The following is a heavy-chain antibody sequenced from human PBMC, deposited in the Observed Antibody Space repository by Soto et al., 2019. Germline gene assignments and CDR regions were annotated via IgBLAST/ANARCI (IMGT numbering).Heavy chain of an antibody. CDR3: ARHRELAVTYTGTFDD. CDR2: IYYSGST. Sequence: SETLSLTSTVSGGSISSSRYYWGWIRQPPGKGLEWIGSIYYSGSTYYNPSLKSRVTISVDTSKNQFSLKLSSVTAADTAVYYCARHRELAVTYTGTFDDWLQGTPVTVS. J-gene: IGHJ1*01. V-gene: IGHV4-39*01. D-gene: IGHD3-16*01. CDR1: GGSISSSRYY.